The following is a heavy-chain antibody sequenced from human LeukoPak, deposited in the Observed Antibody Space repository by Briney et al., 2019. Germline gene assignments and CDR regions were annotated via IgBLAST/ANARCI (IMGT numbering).Heavy chain of an antibody. J-gene: IGHJ5*02. CDR3: AREGTAGTNLNWFDP. V-gene: IGHV4-59*01. CDR1: GGSISSYY. D-gene: IGHD1-1*01. Sequence: SETLSLTCTVSGGSISSYYWSWIRQPPEKGLEWSGYISYSVSTNFNPSLKSRVTISVDTSKNQFSLQLSSVTAADKAVYYCAREGTAGTNLNWFDPWGQGTLVTVSS. CDR2: ISYSVST.